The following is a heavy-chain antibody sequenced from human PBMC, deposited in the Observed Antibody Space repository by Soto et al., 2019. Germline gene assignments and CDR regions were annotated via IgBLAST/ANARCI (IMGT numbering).Heavy chain of an antibody. J-gene: IGHJ6*02. Sequence: GSLRLSCAASGFPFITYALTWVRQAPGKGLEWVSSISGSGAETYYADSVKGRFTISRDNSKNTLYLQMNSLRVEDTAVYFCAKDLIVVIPAAPKGYGMDVWGQGTTVTVSS. CDR1: GFPFITYA. CDR3: AKDLIVVIPAAPKGYGMDV. CDR2: ISGSGAET. V-gene: IGHV3-23*01. D-gene: IGHD2-2*01.